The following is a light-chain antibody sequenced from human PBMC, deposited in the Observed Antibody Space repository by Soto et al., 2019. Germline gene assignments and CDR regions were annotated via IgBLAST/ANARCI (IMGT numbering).Light chain of an antibody. CDR2: NPS. Sequence: EIVMTQSPDTLSVSPGERATLSCRASQSVGSNLAWYQQKPGQAPKLLIYNPSTRATGIPARFSGSGSGTEFTLTISSLQSEDFEIYYCQQYDNWPLTFGGGTKVDIK. V-gene: IGKV3-15*01. CDR1: QSVGSN. J-gene: IGKJ4*01. CDR3: QQYDNWPLT.